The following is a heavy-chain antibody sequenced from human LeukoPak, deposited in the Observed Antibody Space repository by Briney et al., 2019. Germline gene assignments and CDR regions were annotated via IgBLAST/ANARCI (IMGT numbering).Heavy chain of an antibody. CDR3: ARAPPSSSFGWFDP. Sequence: GGSLRLSCAASGFTFSSYSMNWVRQAPGKGLEWVSSISSSSSYIYYADSVKGRFTISRDNAKNSLYLQMNSLRAEDTAVYYCARAPPSSSFGWFDPWGQGTLVTVSS. D-gene: IGHD6-6*01. V-gene: IGHV3-21*01. CDR1: GFTFSSYS. CDR2: ISSSSSYI. J-gene: IGHJ5*02.